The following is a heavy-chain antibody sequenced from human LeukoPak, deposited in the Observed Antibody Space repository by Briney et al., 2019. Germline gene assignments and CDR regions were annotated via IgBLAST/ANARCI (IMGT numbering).Heavy chain of an antibody. J-gene: IGHJ4*02. CDR2: IYYSGST. CDR1: GGSISSYY. D-gene: IGHD3-3*01. CDR3: ARGVTIVGVVIRYFDY. V-gene: IGHV4-59*01. Sequence: SETLSLTCTVSGGSISSYYWSWLPQPPGKGLEGIGYIYYSGSTNYNPSLKSRVTISVDPSKNQFSLKLSSVTAADTAVYYCARGVTIVGVVIRYFDYWGQGTLVTVSS.